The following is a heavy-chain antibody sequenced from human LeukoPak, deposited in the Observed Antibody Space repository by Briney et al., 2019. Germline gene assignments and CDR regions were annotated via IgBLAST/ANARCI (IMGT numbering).Heavy chain of an antibody. CDR1: GGSISSYY. J-gene: IGHJ6*03. CDR2: IYTSGTT. V-gene: IGHV4-4*07. Sequence: SETLSLTCTVSGGSISSYYWSWIRQPAGKGLEWIGRIYTSGTTNYNPSLKSRVTMSVDTSKKQFSLKLSSVTAADTAIYYCAIGYQLLAYYMDVWGEGTTVTVSS. CDR3: AIGYQLLAYYMDV. D-gene: IGHD2-2*01.